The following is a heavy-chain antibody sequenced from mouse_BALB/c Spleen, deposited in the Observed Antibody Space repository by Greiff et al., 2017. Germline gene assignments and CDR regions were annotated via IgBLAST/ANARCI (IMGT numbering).Heavy chain of an antibody. D-gene: IGHD2-4*01. Sequence: EVQLVESGPELVKPGASVKISCKASGYTFTDYNMHWVKQSHGKSLEWIGYIYPYNGGTGYNQKFKSKATLTVDNSSSTAYMELRSLTSEDSAVYYCARSGYDYDWFAYWGQGTLVTVSA. CDR2: IYPYNGGT. V-gene: IGHV1S29*02. J-gene: IGHJ3*01. CDR1: GYTFTDYN. CDR3: ARSGYDYDWFAY.